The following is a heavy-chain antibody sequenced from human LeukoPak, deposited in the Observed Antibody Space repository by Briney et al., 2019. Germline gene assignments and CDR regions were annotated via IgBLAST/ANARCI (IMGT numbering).Heavy chain of an antibody. Sequence: GASVKVSCKASGGTFSSYAISWVRQAPGQGLEWMGGIIPIFGTANYAQKFQGRVTMTEDTSTDTAYMELSSLRSEDTAVYYCARKWDLKDWFDPWGQGTLVTVSS. V-gene: IGHV1-69*06. CDR2: IIPIFGTA. J-gene: IGHJ5*02. CDR1: GGTFSSYA. CDR3: ARKWDLKDWFDP. D-gene: IGHD1-26*01.